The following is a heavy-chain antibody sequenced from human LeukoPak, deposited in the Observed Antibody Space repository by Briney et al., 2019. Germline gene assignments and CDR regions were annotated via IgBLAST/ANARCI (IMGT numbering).Heavy chain of an antibody. CDR2: IYPDDSDT. D-gene: IGHD3-22*01. V-gene: IGHV5-51*01. Sequence: GESLKISCKGSGYSFTSYWIGWVRQMPGKGLEWMGIIYPDDSDTRYSPSFQGQVTISADKSISTAYLQWSSLKASDTAMYYCARFRGEAGDSSGYYYWGQGTLVTVSS. J-gene: IGHJ4*02. CDR1: GYSFTSYW. CDR3: ARFRGEAGDSSGYYY.